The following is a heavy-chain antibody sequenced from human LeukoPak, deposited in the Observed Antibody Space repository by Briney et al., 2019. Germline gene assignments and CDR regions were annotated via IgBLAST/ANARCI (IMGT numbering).Heavy chain of an antibody. CDR3: AKVQWLVRRPDY. V-gene: IGHV3-23*01. D-gene: IGHD6-19*01. CDR2: ISGNGGST. Sequence: GGSLRLSCAASGFTFSSYAMSWVRQAPGKGLDWVSAISGNGGSTYYADSVKGRFTISRDNSKNTLYLQMNSLRAEDTAVYYCAKVQWLVRRPDYWGQGTLVTVSS. J-gene: IGHJ4*02. CDR1: GFTFSSYA.